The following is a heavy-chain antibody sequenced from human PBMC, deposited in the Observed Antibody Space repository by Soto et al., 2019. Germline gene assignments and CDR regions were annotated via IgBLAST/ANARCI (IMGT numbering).Heavy chain of an antibody. CDR3: ASGPSGDKVDY. CDR1: GGSISSAAYC. J-gene: IGHJ4*02. CDR2: IHDGGTT. V-gene: IGHV4-30-4*01. D-gene: IGHD7-27*01. Sequence: QVQLQESGPRLVSPSQTLSLTCTVSGGSISSAAYCWSWIRQSPDKGLEWIGHIHDGGTTYSSPSLKGRVPISADTSETQFSLKLNSVSAADTAVYYCASGPSGDKVDYWGQGIQVTVSS.